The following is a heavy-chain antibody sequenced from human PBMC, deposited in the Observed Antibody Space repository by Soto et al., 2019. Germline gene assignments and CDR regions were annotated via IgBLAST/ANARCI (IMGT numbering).Heavy chain of an antibody. J-gene: IGHJ6*02. CDR3: ARTLKASYYYYGMDV. V-gene: IGHV2-70*01. CDR1: GFSLSTSGKC. Sequence: GSGPTLVNPTHTLTLTCTFPGFSLSTSGKCVSWIRQPPGKALEWLALIDWDDDKYYSTSLKTRLTISKDTSKNQVVLTMTNMDPVDTATYYCARTLKASYYYYGMDVWGQGTMVTVSS. CDR2: IDWDDDK.